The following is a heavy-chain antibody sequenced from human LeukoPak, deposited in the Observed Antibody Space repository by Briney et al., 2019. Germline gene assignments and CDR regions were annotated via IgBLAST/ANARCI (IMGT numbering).Heavy chain of an antibody. V-gene: IGHV1-18*01. CDR2: ISAYNGNT. CDR3: ARDGPRGKDSSSSYYMDV. CDR1: GYTFTSYG. J-gene: IGHJ6*03. D-gene: IGHD6-13*01. Sequence: GASVKVSCKASGYTFTSYGISWVRQAPGQGLEWMGWISAYNGNTNYAQKLQGRVTMTTDTSTSTAYMELRSLRPDDTAVYYCARDGPRGKDSSSSYYMDVWGKGTTVTVSS.